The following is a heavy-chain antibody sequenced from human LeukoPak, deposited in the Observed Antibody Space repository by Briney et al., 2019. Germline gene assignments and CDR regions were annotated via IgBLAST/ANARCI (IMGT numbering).Heavy chain of an antibody. D-gene: IGHD1-26*01. CDR1: GGSISSSSYY. J-gene: IGHJ4*02. CDR3: ARLSDGIHYFDY. V-gene: IGHV4-39*01. Sequence: PSETLSLTCTVSGGSISSSSYYWGWIRQPPGKGLEWIGSIYYSGSTYYNPSLKSRVTISVDTSKNQFSLKLSSVTAADTAVYYCARLSDGIHYFDYWGQGTLVTVSS. CDR2: IYYSGST.